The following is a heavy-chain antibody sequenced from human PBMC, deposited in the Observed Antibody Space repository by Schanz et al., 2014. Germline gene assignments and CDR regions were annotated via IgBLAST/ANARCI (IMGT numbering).Heavy chain of an antibody. CDR2: IWYDENNK. J-gene: IGHJ4*02. CDR1: GFTFSKYW. Sequence: VQLVESGGGLVQPGGSLRLSCGGSGFTFSKYWMSWVRQAPGKGPEWVAVIWYDENNKYYADSVKGRFTMSRDNSKNTLYLQMNSLRAEDTAVYYCARANYRRKINFDYWGRGTLVTVSS. V-gene: IGHV3-33*08. D-gene: IGHD3-10*01. CDR3: ARANYRRKINFDY.